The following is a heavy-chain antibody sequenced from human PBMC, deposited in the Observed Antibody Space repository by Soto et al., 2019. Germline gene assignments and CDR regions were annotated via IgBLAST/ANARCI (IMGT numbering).Heavy chain of an antibody. CDR1: GGTFSSYA. J-gene: IGHJ6*02. D-gene: IGHD3-22*01. Sequence: VASVKVSCKASGGTFSSYAISWVRQAPGQGLEWMGGIIPIFGTANYAQKFQGRVTITADESTSTAYMELSSLRSEDTAVYYCARDRSGYYYGGCMDVWGQGTTVTVSS. CDR2: IIPIFGTA. V-gene: IGHV1-69*13. CDR3: ARDRSGYYYGGCMDV.